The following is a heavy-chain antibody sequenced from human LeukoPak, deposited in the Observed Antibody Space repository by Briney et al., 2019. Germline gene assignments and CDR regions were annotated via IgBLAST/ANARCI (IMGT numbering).Heavy chain of an antibody. V-gene: IGHV1-18*01. CDR2: ISAYNGNT. Sequence: ASVKVSCKASGYTFTSYGISWVRQAPGQGVEWMGWISAYNGNTNYAQKLQGRVTMTTDTSTSTAYMELRSLRSDDTAVYYCARVNIRSSSNLGDYWGQGTLVTVSS. D-gene: IGHD6-13*01. J-gene: IGHJ4*02. CDR3: ARVNIRSSSNLGDY. CDR1: GYTFTSYG.